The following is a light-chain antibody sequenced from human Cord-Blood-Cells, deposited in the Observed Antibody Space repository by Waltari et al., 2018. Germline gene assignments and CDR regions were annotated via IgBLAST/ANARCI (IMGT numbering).Light chain of an antibody. Sequence: IQMTQSLSTLSASVGDRVTITCRASQSISSLLACYQQKPGKAPKLLIYKASSLESGVPSRFSGSGSGTEFTLTISSLQPDDFATYYCQQYNSYLFTFGPGTKVDIK. CDR2: KAS. V-gene: IGKV1-5*03. CDR1: QSISSL. CDR3: QQYNSYLFT. J-gene: IGKJ3*01.